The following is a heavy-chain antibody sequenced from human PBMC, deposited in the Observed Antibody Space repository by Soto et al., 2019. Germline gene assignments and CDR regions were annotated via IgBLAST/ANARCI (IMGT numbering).Heavy chain of an antibody. J-gene: IGHJ5*02. CDR1: GGSINNYY. CDR3: ARDFNSIFDDFADMRWNFDP. CDR2: VFTTGTT. D-gene: IGHD3-3*02. Sequence: PSETLSLTCSVTGGSINNYYWSWVRQSAGKGLEWIERVFTTGTTDYNPSLKGRVTISVDTSKNQFSLSLRSVTAADTAIYYCARDFNSIFDDFADMRWNFDPWGQGTLVT. V-gene: IGHV4-4*07.